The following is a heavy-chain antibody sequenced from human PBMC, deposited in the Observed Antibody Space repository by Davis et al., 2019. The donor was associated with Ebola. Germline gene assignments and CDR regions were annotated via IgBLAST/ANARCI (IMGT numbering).Heavy chain of an antibody. J-gene: IGHJ6*02. CDR3: ARDPFLEWLFDSYYYYGMDV. Sequence: GESLKISCAASGFTFSSYSMNWVRQAPGKGLERVSSISSSSSYIYYADSVKGRFTISRDNAKNSLYLQMNSLRAEDTAVYYCARDPFLEWLFDSYYYYGMDVWGQGTTVTVSS. D-gene: IGHD3-3*01. CDR2: ISSSSSYI. CDR1: GFTFSSYS. V-gene: IGHV3-21*01.